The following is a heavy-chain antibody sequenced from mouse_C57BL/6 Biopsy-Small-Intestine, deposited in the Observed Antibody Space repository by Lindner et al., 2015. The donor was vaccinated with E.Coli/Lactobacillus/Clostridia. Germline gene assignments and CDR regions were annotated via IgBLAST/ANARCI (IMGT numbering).Heavy chain of an antibody. CDR2: IDPEDGDT. CDR1: GFNIKDYF. D-gene: IGHD1-1*01. CDR3: TTSYGSSYFDY. V-gene: IGHV14-1*01. J-gene: IGHJ2*01. Sequence: EVQLQESGAELMRPGASVKLSCTASGFNIKDYFMHWVKQRPEQGLEWIGRIDPEDGDTEYAPKFQGKATMTADTSSNTAYLQLSSLTSEDTAVYYCTTSYGSSYFDYWGQGTTLTVSS.